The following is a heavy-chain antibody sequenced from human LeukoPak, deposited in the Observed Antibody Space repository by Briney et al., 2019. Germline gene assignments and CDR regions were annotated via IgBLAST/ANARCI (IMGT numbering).Heavy chain of an antibody. CDR1: GGSISSSSYY. D-gene: IGHD4-23*01. CDR3: ARLHYGGNYGYYYYYMDV. Sequence: SETLSLTCTVSGGSISSSSYYWGWIRQPPGKGLEWIGSIYYTGSTYYNPSLKSRVTISVDTSKSQFSLKLSSVTAADTAVYYCARLHYGGNYGYYYYYMDVWGKGTTVTISS. CDR2: IYYTGST. V-gene: IGHV4-39*01. J-gene: IGHJ6*03.